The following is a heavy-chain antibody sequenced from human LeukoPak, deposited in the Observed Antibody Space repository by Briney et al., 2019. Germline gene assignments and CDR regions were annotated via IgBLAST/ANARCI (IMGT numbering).Heavy chain of an antibody. D-gene: IGHD3-10*01. CDR1: GFTFRNTW. CDR3: ARDGYDYGSGSGSYYYYYMDV. J-gene: IGHJ6*03. CDR2: ISSSSSTI. V-gene: IGHV3-48*04. Sequence: GGSLRLSCTTSGFTFRNTWMSWVRQAPGKGLEWVSYISSSSSTIYYADSVKGRFTISRDDAKNSLYLQMNSLRAEDTAVYYCARDGYDYGSGSGSYYYYYMDVWGKGTTVTVSS.